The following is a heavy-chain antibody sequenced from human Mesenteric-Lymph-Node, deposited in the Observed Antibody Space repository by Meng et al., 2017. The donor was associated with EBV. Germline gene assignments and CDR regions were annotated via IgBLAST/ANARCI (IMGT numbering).Heavy chain of an antibody. CDR1: GASISSGIYY. D-gene: IGHD4-11*01. V-gene: IGHV4-39*01. CDR2: IYYRGST. CDR3: VSYDYGNYVSFDS. Sequence: RTDPGPCLVEPSETVSLTFTFSGASISSGIYYWGWIRQPPGKGLEWIGSIYYRGSTYYNPSLRSRVTISVDTSKNHFSLKLSSVTAADTAMYYCVSYDYGNYVSFDSWGQGILVTVSS. J-gene: IGHJ4*02.